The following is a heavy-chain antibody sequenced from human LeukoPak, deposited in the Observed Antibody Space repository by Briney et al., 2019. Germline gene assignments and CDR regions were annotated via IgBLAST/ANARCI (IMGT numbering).Heavy chain of an antibody. D-gene: IGHD3-3*01. CDR3: AKDRKQGSITIFGVVFDY. Sequence: PGGSLRLSCAASGFTFSSYAMSWVRQAPGKGLEWVSAISGSGGSTYYADSVKGRFTISRDNSKNTLYLQMNSLRAEDTAVYYCAKDRKQGSITIFGVVFDYWGQGTLVTGSS. CDR1: GFTFSSYA. J-gene: IGHJ4*02. CDR2: ISGSGGST. V-gene: IGHV3-23*01.